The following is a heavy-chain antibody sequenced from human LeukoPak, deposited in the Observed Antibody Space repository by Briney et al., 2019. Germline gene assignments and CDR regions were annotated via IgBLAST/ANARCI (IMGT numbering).Heavy chain of an antibody. CDR2: MNPNSGGT. Sequence: GASVKVSCKASGYTFTSFEINWVRQATGQGLEWMGWMNPNSGGTNFAQKFQGRVTMTSDTSISTAYMELSRLRSDDTAVYYCARGPYSRSPDYWGQGTLVTVSS. D-gene: IGHD1-26*01. CDR1: GYTFTSFE. CDR3: ARGPYSRSPDY. V-gene: IGHV1-2*02. J-gene: IGHJ4*02.